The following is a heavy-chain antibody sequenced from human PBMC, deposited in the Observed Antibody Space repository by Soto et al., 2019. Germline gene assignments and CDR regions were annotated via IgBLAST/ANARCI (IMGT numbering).Heavy chain of an antibody. CDR1: GGTFSSYT. D-gene: IGHD3-22*01. CDR2: IIPILGIA. V-gene: IGHV1-69*08. Sequence: QVQLVQSGAAVKKPGSSVKVSCKASGGTFSSYTISWVRQAPGQGLEWMGRIIPILGIANYAQKFQGRVTITADKSTSTAYMELSSLRSEDTAVYYCARDPARDSSGYYDYWGQGTLVTVSS. J-gene: IGHJ4*02. CDR3: ARDPARDSSGYYDY.